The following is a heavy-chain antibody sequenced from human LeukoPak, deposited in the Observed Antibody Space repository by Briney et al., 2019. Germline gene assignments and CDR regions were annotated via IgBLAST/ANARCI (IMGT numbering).Heavy chain of an antibody. Sequence: PGGSLRVSCAASGFTFINYAMSWVRQALGKGLEWVSTISDSGGSTYYADSVKGRFTISRDNSKNTLYLQMSSLRAEDTAIHYCAKVPYSDYGSGRPPFMDVWGQGTTVAVSS. CDR3: AKVPYSDYGSGRPPFMDV. V-gene: IGHV3-23*01. J-gene: IGHJ6*02. D-gene: IGHD3-10*01. CDR1: GFTFINYA. CDR2: ISDSGGST.